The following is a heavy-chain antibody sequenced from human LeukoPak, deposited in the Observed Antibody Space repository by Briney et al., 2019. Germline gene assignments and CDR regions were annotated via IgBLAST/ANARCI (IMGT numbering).Heavy chain of an antibody. D-gene: IGHD6-13*01. CDR1: GYTFTSYG. CDR3: ATMASAGNWFDP. V-gene: IGHV1-18*01. CDR2: ISAYNGNT. J-gene: IGHJ5*02. Sequence: GASVKVSCKASGYTFTSYGISWVRQAPGQGLEWMGWISAYNGNTNYAQKLQGRVTMTTDTSTSTAYMELRSLTSDDTAFYYCATMASAGNWFDPWGQGTLVAVSS.